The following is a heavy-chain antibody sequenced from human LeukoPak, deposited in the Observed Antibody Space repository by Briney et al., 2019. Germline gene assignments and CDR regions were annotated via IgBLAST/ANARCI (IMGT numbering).Heavy chain of an antibody. V-gene: IGHV3-30*03. Sequence: GGSLRLSCAASGFTFSSYGMHWVRQAPGKGLEWVAVISYDGSNKYYADSVKGRFTISRDNSKNTLYLQMNSLRAEDTAVYYCAFGSSPYWFDYWGQGTLVTVSS. D-gene: IGHD1-26*01. J-gene: IGHJ4*02. CDR3: AFGSSPYWFDY. CDR1: GFTFSSYG. CDR2: ISYDGSNK.